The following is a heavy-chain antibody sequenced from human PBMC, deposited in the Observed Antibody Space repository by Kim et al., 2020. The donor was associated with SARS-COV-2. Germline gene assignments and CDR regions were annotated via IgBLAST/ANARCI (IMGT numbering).Heavy chain of an antibody. CDR1: GYTFTGYY. V-gene: IGHV1-2*06. D-gene: IGHD4-17*01. CDR3: AGVAGDYGAHDAFDI. CDR2: INPNSGGT. Sequence: ASVKVSCKASGYTFTGYYMHWVRQAPGQGLEWMGRINPNSGGTNYAQKFQGRVTMTRDTSISTAYMELSRLRSDDTAVYYCAGVAGDYGAHDAFDIWGQGTMVTVSS. J-gene: IGHJ3*02.